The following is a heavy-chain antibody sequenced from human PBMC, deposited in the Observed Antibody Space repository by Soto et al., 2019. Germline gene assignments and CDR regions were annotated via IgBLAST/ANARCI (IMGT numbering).Heavy chain of an antibody. Sequence: SLRLSCAASGFTLSSYGRHWVRQAPGKGLEWVAVISYDGSNKYYADSVQGRFTISRDNSKNTLYLQMNSLRAEDTAVYYCAKCLSCYDSSGYYYSHYYYGMDVWGQGTTVTVSS. CDR2: ISYDGSNK. CDR3: AKCLSCYDSSGYYYSHYYYGMDV. CDR1: GFTLSSYG. J-gene: IGHJ6*02. V-gene: IGHV3-30*18. D-gene: IGHD3-22*01.